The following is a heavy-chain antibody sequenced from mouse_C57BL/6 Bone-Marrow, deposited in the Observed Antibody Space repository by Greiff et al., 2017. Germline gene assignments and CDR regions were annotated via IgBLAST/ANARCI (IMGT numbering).Heavy chain of an antibody. J-gene: IGHJ4*01. CDR1: GFTFSSYA. Sequence: EVKLMESGGGLVKPGGSLKLSCAASGFTFSSYAMSWVRQTPEKRLEWVATISAGGSYTYYPDNVKGRYTISRDNAKNTLYLQMSHLKSEDTAMYYCARDGDYAMDYWGQGTSVTVSA. D-gene: IGHD1-1*02. V-gene: IGHV5-4*01. CDR2: ISAGGSYT. CDR3: ARDGDYAMDY.